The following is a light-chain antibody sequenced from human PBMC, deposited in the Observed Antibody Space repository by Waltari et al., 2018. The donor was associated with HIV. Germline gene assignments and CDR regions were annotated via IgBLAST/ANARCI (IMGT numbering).Light chain of an antibody. J-gene: IGLJ2*01. V-gene: IGLV2-14*01. CDR2: EVT. CDR3: SSYTSSSTVV. Sequence: QSALTQPASVSGSPGQSITISCTGTTSDVGGYYYVSWYQQHPGNAPKLLIYEVTNRPSGVPNRFSGSKSGNTASLTISGLQADDEADYYCSSYTSSSTVVFGGGTKLTVL. CDR1: TSDVGGYYY.